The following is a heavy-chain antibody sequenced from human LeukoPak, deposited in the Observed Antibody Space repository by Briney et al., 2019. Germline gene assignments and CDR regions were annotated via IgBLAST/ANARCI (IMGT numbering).Heavy chain of an antibody. CDR3: ARESLIVVPLKAFGI. CDR1: GGSISSYY. D-gene: IGHD3-22*01. J-gene: IGHJ3*02. Sequence: SETLSLTCTVSGGSISSYYWSWIRQPAGKGLEWIGRIYTSGSTNYNPSLKSRVTMSVDTSKNQFSLKLSSVTAADTAVYYCARESLIVVPLKAFGIWGQGTMVTVSS. V-gene: IGHV4-4*07. CDR2: IYTSGST.